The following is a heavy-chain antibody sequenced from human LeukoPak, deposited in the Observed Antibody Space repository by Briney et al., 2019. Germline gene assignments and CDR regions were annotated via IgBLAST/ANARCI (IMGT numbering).Heavy chain of an antibody. J-gene: IGHJ3*02. Sequence: GGSLRLSCAASGFTFSSYSMNWVRQAPGKGLEWGSSISSSSSYIYYADSVKGRFTISRDNAKNSLYLQMNSLRAEDTAVYYCARDLSWVTTSLGAFDIWGQGTMVTVSS. D-gene: IGHD4-17*01. CDR2: ISSSSSYI. CDR3: ARDLSWVTTSLGAFDI. V-gene: IGHV3-21*01. CDR1: GFTFSSYS.